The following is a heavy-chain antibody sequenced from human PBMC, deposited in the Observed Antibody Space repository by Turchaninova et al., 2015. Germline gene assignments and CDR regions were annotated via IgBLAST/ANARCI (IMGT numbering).Heavy chain of an antibody. V-gene: IGHV3-30*18. D-gene: IGHD6-19*01. CDR1: GFTFSSYG. CDR3: AKDQEGSSDLFDY. Sequence: QVQLVESGGGVVQPGRSLRLSCAASGFTFSSYGMPWVRPAPGKGLEWVAVISYDGSNKHYADSVQGRFTISRDKSKNTRYLQMNSLRAEDTAVYYCAKDQEGSSDLFDYWGQGTLVTVSS. J-gene: IGHJ4*02. CDR2: ISYDGSNK.